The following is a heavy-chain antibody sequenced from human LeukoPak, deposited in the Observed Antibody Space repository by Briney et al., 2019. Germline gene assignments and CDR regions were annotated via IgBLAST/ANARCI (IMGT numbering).Heavy chain of an antibody. V-gene: IGHV3-15*07. CDR3: TTAHPQYSGSYYRDAFDI. CDR2: IKSKTDGGTT. CDR1: GFTFSNAW. J-gene: IGHJ3*02. Sequence: RAGGSLRLSCAASGFTFSNAWMNWVRQAPGKGLEWVGRIKSKTDGGTTDYAAPVKGRFTISRDDSKNTLYLQMNSLKTEDTAVYCCTTAHPQYSGSYYRDAFDIWGQGTMVTVSS. D-gene: IGHD1-26*01.